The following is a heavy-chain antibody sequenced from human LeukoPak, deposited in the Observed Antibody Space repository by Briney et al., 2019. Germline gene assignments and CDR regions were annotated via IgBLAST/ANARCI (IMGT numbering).Heavy chain of an antibody. CDR2: IGGSSSST. D-gene: IGHD3-9*01. V-gene: IGHV3-48*04. CDR3: ARRRDDILPYAYYYYMDV. CDR1: GFTFSIFG. Sequence: GGSLRLSCAASGFTFSIFGLSWVRQAPGKGLEWVSYIGGSSSSTYYADSVKGRFTISRDNAKKSLSIQMSSMRAEDTAVYYCARRRDDILPYAYYYYMDVWGKGTTVTVSS. J-gene: IGHJ6*03.